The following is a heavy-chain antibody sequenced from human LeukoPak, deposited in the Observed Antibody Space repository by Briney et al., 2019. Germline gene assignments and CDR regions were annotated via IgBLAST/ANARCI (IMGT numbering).Heavy chain of an antibody. V-gene: IGHV3-23*01. D-gene: IGHD7-27*01. CDR2: ITTSDGNT. J-gene: IGHJ4*02. CDR1: GFAFSSYT. CDR3: AKDGGLWVSAHWGDS. Sequence: GGSLRLSCAASGFAFSSYTMSWVRQAPGKGLEWVSTITTSDGNTYYADSVKGRFTVSRDNSKNTLFLQMNSLRAEDTAVYYCAKDGGLWVSAHWGDSWGRGTLVTVSS.